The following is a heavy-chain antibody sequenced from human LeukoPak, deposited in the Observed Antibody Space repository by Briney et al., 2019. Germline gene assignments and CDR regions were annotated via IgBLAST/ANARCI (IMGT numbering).Heavy chain of an antibody. CDR1: GATFTGYY. V-gene: IGHV1-2*02. CDR2: INPNSGAT. CDR3: ARETTGWGGSHY. Sequence: ASVKVSCKASGATFTGYYIHWGRQAPGQGLEWMGWINPNSGATNYSQKFQGRVTMTGETSTSTAYMELSGLRSGDTAVYYCARETTGWGGSHYWGQGTLVTVSS. D-gene: IGHD1-14*01. J-gene: IGHJ4*02.